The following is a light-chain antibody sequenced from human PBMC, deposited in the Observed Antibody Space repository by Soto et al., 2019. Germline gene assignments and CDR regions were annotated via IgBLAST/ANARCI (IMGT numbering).Light chain of an antibody. J-gene: IGKJ1*01. CDR3: QQSDSTLLT. V-gene: IGKV1-39*01. Sequence: DIQVNKSPSSLSATERDRVTITCRASQSISSYLNWYQQKPGKAPKLLIYAASSMQSGVPSRFSGSGSGTDFTLTISSLQPEDFATYYCQQSDSTLLTFGQGTKVDIK. CDR1: QSISSY. CDR2: AAS.